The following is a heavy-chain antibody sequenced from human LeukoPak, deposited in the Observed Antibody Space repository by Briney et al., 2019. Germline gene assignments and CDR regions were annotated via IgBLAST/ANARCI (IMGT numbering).Heavy chain of an antibody. CDR1: GFIFNNYA. J-gene: IGHJ4*02. CDR3: AKDNRRHYTSGPNPDSLH. D-gene: IGHD6-19*01. Sequence: GGSLRLSCAGSGFIFNNYAMHWVRQPPGKGLEWVSGISWNSGSIDYADSVKGRFTIPRDNAKNSLYLQMNSLRVEDTAFYYCAKDNRRHYTSGPNPDSLHWGQGALVTVSS. CDR2: ISWNSGSI. V-gene: IGHV3-9*01.